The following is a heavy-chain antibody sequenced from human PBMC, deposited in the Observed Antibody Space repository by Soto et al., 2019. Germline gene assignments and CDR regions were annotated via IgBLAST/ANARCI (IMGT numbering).Heavy chain of an antibody. V-gene: IGHV3-23*01. Sequence: VQLLESGGGLVQPGGSLRLSCAASGFTFSDCAMSWVRQAPGKGLEWVSTVSGAGGDTYDADSVKGRFIISRDNSRDTLYLQMNSLRAEDTAVYYCAKRGGFAAYYFDSWGQGALVTVSS. CDR2: VSGAGGDT. J-gene: IGHJ4*02. CDR1: GFTFSDCA. CDR3: AKRGGFAAYYFDS. D-gene: IGHD3-10*01.